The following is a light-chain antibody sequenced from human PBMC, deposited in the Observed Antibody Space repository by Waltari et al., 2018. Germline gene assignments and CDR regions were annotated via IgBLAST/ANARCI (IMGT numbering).Light chain of an antibody. CDR3: QQYNNWPRT. V-gene: IGKV3-15*01. Sequence: EIVMTQSPATLSVSPGERATLSCRASQSVSSNLAWYQQKPGQAPRLLIYCASTRATGIPARFSGSGSGTELTLTISSLQSEDFAVYYCQQYNNWPRTFGQGTKVEIK. CDR2: CAS. CDR1: QSVSSN. J-gene: IGKJ1*01.